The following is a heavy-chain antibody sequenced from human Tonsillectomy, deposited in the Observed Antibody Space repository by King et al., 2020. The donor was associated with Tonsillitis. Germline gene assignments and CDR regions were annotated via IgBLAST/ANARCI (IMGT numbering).Heavy chain of an antibody. CDR2: ISGISSYT. J-gene: IGHJ4*02. D-gene: IGHD4-23*01. CDR3: ARLYAGKVY. Sequence: VQLVESGGGLVKPGGSLRLSCAASGFTFSDYYMIWIRQTPGKGLEWVSYISGISSYTNYADSVKGRFTITRDKAKNSLYLQMNSLRADDTAVYYCARLYAGKVYWGQGTLVTVSS. V-gene: IGHV3-11*05. CDR1: GFTFSDYY.